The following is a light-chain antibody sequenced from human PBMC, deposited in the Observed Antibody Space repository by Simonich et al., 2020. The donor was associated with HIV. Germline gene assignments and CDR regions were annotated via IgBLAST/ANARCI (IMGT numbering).Light chain of an antibody. J-gene: IGKJ1*01. V-gene: IGKV4-1*01. CDR2: WAS. CDR1: QSVLYSSKNKNY. Sequence: DIVMTQSPDSLAVSLGERATINCKSSQSVLYSSKNKNYLVWYQQKPGQPPKLLIYWASTRESGVPDRFSGSGSGTNFPLTISSLQAEDVALYYCQQYYSTLWTFGQGTKVEIK. CDR3: QQYYSTLWT.